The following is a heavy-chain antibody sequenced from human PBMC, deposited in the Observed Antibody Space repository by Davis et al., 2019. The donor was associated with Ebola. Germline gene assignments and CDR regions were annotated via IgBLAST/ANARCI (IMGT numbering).Heavy chain of an antibody. CDR3: AKDTSNIWFDI. CDR1: GFIFSNYA. CDR2: ISYDGFNK. D-gene: IGHD1-26*01. Sequence: GGSLRLSCAASGFIFSNYAMHWVRQAPGKGLEWVAVISYDGFNKNYADSVKGRFTISRDNSKNTLYLQMNDLRVEDTAIYYCAKDTSNIWFDIWGQGTMVTVSS. V-gene: IGHV3-30-3*01. J-gene: IGHJ3*02.